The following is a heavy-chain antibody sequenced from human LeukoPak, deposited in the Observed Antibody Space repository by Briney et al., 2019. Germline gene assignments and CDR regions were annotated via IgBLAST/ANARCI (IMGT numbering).Heavy chain of an antibody. V-gene: IGHV1-18*01. CDR1: GYTFTSYG. Sequence: ASVRVSCKASGYTFTSYGISWVRQAPGQGLEWMGWISAYNGNTNYAQKLQGRVTMTTDTSTSTAYMELRSLRSDDTAVYYCARDRRAARPLYYYYYMDVWGKGTTVTVSS. CDR3: ARDRRAARPLYYYYYMDV. J-gene: IGHJ6*03. CDR2: ISAYNGNT. D-gene: IGHD6-6*01.